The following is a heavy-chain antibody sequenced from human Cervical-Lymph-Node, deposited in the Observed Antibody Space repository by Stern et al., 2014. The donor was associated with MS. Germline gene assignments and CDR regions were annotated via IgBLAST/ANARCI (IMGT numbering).Heavy chain of an antibody. CDR2: IHIDGSAT. CDR3: ARDCWRYPDAFDI. Sequence: VQLVQSGGGLVQPGGTLRLSCAASGFTFSMYWMHWVRQVPGKGLVWVSRIHIDGSATDYSDSVKGRFTISRDNAKNTLYLQMNSLRAEDTAVYYCARDCWRYPDAFDIWGQGTLVTVSS. CDR1: GFTFSMYW. V-gene: IGHV3-74*01. J-gene: IGHJ3*02. D-gene: IGHD2-21*01.